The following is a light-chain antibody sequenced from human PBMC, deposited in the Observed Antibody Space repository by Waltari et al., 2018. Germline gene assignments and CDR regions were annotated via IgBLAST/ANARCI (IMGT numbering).Light chain of an antibody. J-gene: IGLJ2*01. Sequence: QSVLTQPPSASGTPGQTVSISCSGGSSNIAVNTVNWYQQLPGMAPKLLLNGNNQRPSGVPDRFSGSKSGTSASLAISGLQSEDEADYYCAAWDDSLYGRVFGGGTKLTVL. CDR2: GNN. CDR3: AAWDDSLYGRV. CDR1: SSNIAVNT. V-gene: IGLV1-44*01.